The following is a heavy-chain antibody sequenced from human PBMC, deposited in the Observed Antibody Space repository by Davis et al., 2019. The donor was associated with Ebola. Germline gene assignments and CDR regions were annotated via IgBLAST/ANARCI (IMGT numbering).Heavy chain of an antibody. J-gene: IGHJ4*02. V-gene: IGHV3-30*02. Sequence: GGSLRLSCAASGFTFSSYGMHWVRQAQGKGLEWVAFIRYDGSNKYYADSVKGRFTISRDNSKNTLYLQMNSLRPDDTAVYYCAKDLRLGSYTDDYWGQGTLVTVSS. CDR2: IRYDGSNK. D-gene: IGHD1-26*01. CDR3: AKDLRLGSYTDDY. CDR1: GFTFSSYG.